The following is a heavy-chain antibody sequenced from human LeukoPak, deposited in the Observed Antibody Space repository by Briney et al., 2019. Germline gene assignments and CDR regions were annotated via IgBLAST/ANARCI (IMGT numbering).Heavy chain of an antibody. J-gene: IGHJ4*02. V-gene: IGHV4-4*07. CDR1: GGSIGNYY. Sequence: PSETLSLTCTVTGGSIGNYYWSWIRQPAGKGLEWIGRIYASGSTNYNPSLKSRVTMSVDTSKNQFSLRLSSVTAADTAVYYCARESLSRSYYYIDYWGQGTLVTVSS. CDR3: ARESLSRSYYYIDY. CDR2: IYASGST. D-gene: IGHD1-26*01.